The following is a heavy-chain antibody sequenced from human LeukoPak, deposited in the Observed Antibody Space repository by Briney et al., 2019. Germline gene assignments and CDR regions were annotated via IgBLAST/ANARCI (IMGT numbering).Heavy chain of an antibody. J-gene: IGHJ6*02. D-gene: IGHD2-2*01. CDR3: ARVGHQMIYYYGMDV. CDR2: ISYDGSNK. CDR1: GFTFSSYA. Sequence: PGRSLRLSCAASGFTFSSYAMHWVRQAPGKGLEWVAVISYDGSNKYYADSVKGRFTISRDNSKNTLYLQMNSLRAEDTAVYYCARVGHQMIYYYGMDVWGQGTTVTVSS. V-gene: IGHV3-30-3*01.